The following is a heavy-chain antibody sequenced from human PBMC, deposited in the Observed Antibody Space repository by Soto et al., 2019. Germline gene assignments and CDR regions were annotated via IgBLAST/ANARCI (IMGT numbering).Heavy chain of an antibody. V-gene: IGHV1-2*04. CDR3: ARGGIVVVVAAPGGSAFDI. CDR2: INPNSGGT. Sequence: ASVKVSCKASGYTFTGYYMHWVRQAPGQGLEWMGWINPNSGGTNYAQKFQGWVTMTRDTSISTAYMELSRLRSDDTAVYYCARGGIVVVVAAPGGSAFDIWGQGTMVTVSS. D-gene: IGHD2-15*01. J-gene: IGHJ3*02. CDR1: GYTFTGYY.